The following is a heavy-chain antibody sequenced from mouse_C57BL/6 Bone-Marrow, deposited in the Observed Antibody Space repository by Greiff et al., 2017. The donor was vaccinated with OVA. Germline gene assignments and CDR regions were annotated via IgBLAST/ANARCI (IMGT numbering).Heavy chain of an antibody. D-gene: IGHD1-1*01. J-gene: IGHJ3*01. CDR1: GFNIKNNY. V-gene: IGHV14-3*01. CDR2: IDPANGNT. Sequence: DVKLQESVAELVRPGASVKLSCTASGFNIKNNYMHWVKQRPEKGLEWIGRIDPANGNTKYAPKFQGKATITADKSSNTAYLQLSSLTSEDTAVYYGARDYYGSSYSPWFAYWGRGTVVTVSA. CDR3: ARDYYGSSYSPWFAY.